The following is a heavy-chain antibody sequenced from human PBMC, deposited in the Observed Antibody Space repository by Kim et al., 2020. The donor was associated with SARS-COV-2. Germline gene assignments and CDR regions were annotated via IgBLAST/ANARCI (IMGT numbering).Heavy chain of an antibody. J-gene: IGHJ4*02. CDR1: GFSFTTNW. CDR3: ARDRKYCLDY. D-gene: IGHD2-8*02. Sequence: GGSLRLSCVASGFSFTTNWMSWVRQAPGKGLEWVAKIKEDGSEKYYAESVEGRFTISRDNAKNSLFLQMNSLTADDMAVYYCARDRKYCLDYWGQGTLVTVSS. V-gene: IGHV3-7*01. CDR2: IKEDGSEK.